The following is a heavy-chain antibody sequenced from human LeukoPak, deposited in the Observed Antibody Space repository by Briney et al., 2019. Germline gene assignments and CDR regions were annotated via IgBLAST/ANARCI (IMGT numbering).Heavy chain of an antibody. CDR1: GFTFSSYG. D-gene: IGHD6-19*01. CDR2: ITGSGSHT. V-gene: IGHV3-23*01. J-gene: IGHJ4*02. Sequence: GGSLRLSCAASGFTFSSYGMSWVRQAPGKGLEWVSTITGSGSHTYYADSVKGRFTISRDNSKNTLYLQMNSLRAEDTAIYYCAKPGYVTSGWFDFWGQGTLVTVAS. CDR3: AKPGYVTSGWFDF.